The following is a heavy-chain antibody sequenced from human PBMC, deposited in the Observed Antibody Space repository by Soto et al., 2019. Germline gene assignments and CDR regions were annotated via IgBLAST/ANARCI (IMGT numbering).Heavy chain of an antibody. D-gene: IGHD6-6*01. Sequence: TGGSLRLSCAASGFTVSSNYMSWVRQAPGKGLEWVSVIYSGGSTYYADSVKGRFTISRDNSKNTLYLQMNSLRAEDTAVYYCARDRDSSSAVPFGYYGMDVWGQGTTVNVSS. CDR2: IYSGGST. J-gene: IGHJ6*01. V-gene: IGHV3-53*01. CDR3: ARDRDSSSAVPFGYYGMDV. CDR1: GFTVSSNY.